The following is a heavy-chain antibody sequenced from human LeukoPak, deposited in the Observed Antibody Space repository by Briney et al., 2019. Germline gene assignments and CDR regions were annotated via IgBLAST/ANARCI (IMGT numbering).Heavy chain of an antibody. CDR3: AIAVAGPFDY. D-gene: IGHD6-19*01. CDR1: GFTFSSYS. V-gene: IGHV3-21*01. Sequence: GGSLRLSCAASGFTFSSYSMNWVRQAPGRGLEWVTSISSSSSYIYYADSVKGRFTISRDNAKNSLYLQMNSLRAEDTAVYYCAIAVAGPFDYWGQGTLVTVSS. J-gene: IGHJ4*02. CDR2: ISSSSSYI.